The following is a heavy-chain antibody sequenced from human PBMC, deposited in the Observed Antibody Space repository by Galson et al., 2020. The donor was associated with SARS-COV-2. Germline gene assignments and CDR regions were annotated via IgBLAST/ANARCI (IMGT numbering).Heavy chain of an antibody. D-gene: IGHD3-22*01. Sequence: GESLKLSCAASGFTFSSYGMHWVRQAPGKGLEWVAVISYDGSNKYYADSVKGRFTISRDNSKNTLYLQMNSLRAEDTAVYYCAKDLEFKAYYYDTSGYYFPDYWGQGTLVTVSS. CDR3: AKDLEFKAYYYDTSGYYFPDY. CDR1: GFTFSSYG. CDR2: ISYDGSNK. V-gene: IGHV3-30*18. J-gene: IGHJ4*02.